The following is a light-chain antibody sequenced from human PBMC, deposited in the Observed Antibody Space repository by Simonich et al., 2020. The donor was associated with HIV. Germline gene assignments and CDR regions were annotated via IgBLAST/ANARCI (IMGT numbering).Light chain of an antibody. J-gene: IGKJ2*01. CDR2: GAS. CDR3: QQYHNWPPYT. V-gene: IGKV3-15*01. CDR1: QSVSSN. Sequence: EIVMTQSPATLSVSPGDRATLSCSASQSVSSNLSWYQQKPGQALRLLIYGASTRATGIPARFSGSGSGTEFTLTIRSLQSEDFAVYYCQQYHNWPPYTFGQGTKLEIK.